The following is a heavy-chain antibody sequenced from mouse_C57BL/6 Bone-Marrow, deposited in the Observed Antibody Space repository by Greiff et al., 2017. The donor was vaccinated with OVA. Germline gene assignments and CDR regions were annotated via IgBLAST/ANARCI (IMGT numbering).Heavy chain of an antibody. CDR1: GYTFTSYG. V-gene: IGHV1-81*01. D-gene: IGHD2-10*01. CDR3: ALLLNYFDY. CDR2: IYPRSGNT. Sequence: VMLVESGAELARPGASVKLSCKASGYTFTSYGISWVKQRTGQGLEWIGEIYPRSGNTYYNEKFKGKATLTADKSSSTAYMELRSLTSEDSAVYFCALLLNYFDYWGQGTTLTVSS. J-gene: IGHJ2*01.